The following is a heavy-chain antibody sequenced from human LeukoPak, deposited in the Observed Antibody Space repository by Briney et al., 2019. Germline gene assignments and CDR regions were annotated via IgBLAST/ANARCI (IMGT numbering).Heavy chain of an antibody. CDR1: GGTFSSYA. CDR2: IIPILGIA. Sequence: SVKVSCKASGGTFSSYAISWVRQAPGQGLEWMGRIIPILGIANYAQKSQGRVTITADKSTSTAYMELSSLRSEDTAVYYCARDREVVPAAFDYWGQGTLVTVSS. V-gene: IGHV1-69*04. CDR3: ARDREVVPAAFDY. D-gene: IGHD2-2*01. J-gene: IGHJ4*02.